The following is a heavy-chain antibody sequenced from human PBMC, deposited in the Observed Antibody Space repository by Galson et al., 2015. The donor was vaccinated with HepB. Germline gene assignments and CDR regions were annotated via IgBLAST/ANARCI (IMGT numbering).Heavy chain of an antibody. CDR3: ARSHSGYCTTTTCYSNWFDP. Sequence: SLRLSCAASGFTFSSYRMNWVRQAPGKGLEWISTISSSGIYIYYADSVKGRFTISRDNAKNSLYLQMSSLRAEDTAVYYCARSHSGYCTTTTCYSNWFDPWGQGTLVTVSS. CDR1: GFTFSSYR. CDR2: ISSSGIYI. D-gene: IGHD2-2*02. J-gene: IGHJ5*02. V-gene: IGHV3-21*06.